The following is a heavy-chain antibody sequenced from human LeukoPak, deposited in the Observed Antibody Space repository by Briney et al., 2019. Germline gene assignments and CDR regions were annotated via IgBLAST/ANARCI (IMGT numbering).Heavy chain of an antibody. Sequence: SETQSLTCTVSGGSISGSSYYWDWIRQPPGKGLEWIGSNYYTGSTYYNPSLKSRVTVSVDTSKNQFSLKLSSVTAADTAVYYCARAPKVRYTKDVEAFDIWGQGTMVTVSS. CDR1: GGSISGSSYY. D-gene: IGHD3-16*02. CDR3: ARAPKVRYTKDVEAFDI. CDR2: NYYTGST. J-gene: IGHJ3*02. V-gene: IGHV4-39*01.